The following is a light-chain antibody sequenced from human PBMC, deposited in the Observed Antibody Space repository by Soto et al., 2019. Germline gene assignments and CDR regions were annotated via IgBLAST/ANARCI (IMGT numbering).Light chain of an antibody. J-gene: IGLJ2*01. CDR1: SSDVGSYNL. V-gene: IGLV2-23*01. Sequence: QSALTQPASVSGSPGQSITISCTGTSSDVGSYNLVSWYQQHPGKAPKLMIYEDSKRPSGVSDRFSGSKSGNTASLTVSGLQAEDEAHYFCCSYAGSFARVFGGGTKLTVL. CDR3: CSYAGSFARV. CDR2: EDS.